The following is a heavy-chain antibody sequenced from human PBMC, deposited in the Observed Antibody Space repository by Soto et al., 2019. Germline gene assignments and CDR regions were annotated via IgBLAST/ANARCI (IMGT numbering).Heavy chain of an antibody. Sequence: GGSLRLACAASGFTFSSYAMSWVRQAPGKGLEWVSAISGSGGSTYYADSVKGRFTISRDNSKNTLYLQMNSLRAEDTAVYYCACTSRYSSGWYFGWGQGTLVTVSS. CDR3: ACTSRYSSGWYFG. V-gene: IGHV3-23*01. D-gene: IGHD6-19*01. J-gene: IGHJ4*02. CDR1: GFTFSSYA. CDR2: ISGSGGST.